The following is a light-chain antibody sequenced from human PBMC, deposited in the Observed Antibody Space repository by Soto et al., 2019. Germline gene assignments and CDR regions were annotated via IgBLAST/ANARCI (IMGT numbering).Light chain of an antibody. CDR3: QSYDISLSGFV. CDR2: GNN. CDR1: SSNIGAGYD. V-gene: IGLV1-40*01. Sequence: QSVLTQPPSVSGAPGQWVTISCTGSSSNIGAGYDVHYYQQLPGRAPKLLIYGNNNRPSGAPDRFSGSKSGTSASLAITGLRAEDEADYYCQSYDISLSGFVFGTGTKVTVL. J-gene: IGLJ1*01.